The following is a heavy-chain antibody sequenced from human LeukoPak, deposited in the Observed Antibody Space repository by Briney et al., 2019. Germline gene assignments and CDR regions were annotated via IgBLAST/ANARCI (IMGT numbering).Heavy chain of an antibody. V-gene: IGHV4-30-2*01. CDR2: IYHSGST. CDR3: ASTYYYDSSGYYYFDY. CDR1: GGSISSGGYY. D-gene: IGHD3-22*01. J-gene: IGHJ4*02. Sequence: SQTLSLTCTVSGGSISSGGYYWSWIRQPPGKGLEWIGYIYHSGSTYYNPSLKSRVTISVDRSKNQFSLKLSSVTAADTAVYYCASTYYYDSSGYYYFDYWGQGTLVTVSS.